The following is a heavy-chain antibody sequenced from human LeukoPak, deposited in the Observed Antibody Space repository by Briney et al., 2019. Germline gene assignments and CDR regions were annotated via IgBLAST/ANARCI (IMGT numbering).Heavy chain of an antibody. V-gene: IGHV1-18*03. CDR3: ARGLQYSSSRPYFDY. CDR2: ISAYNGNT. D-gene: IGHD6-6*01. Sequence: GASVKVSCKASGYTFTSYGISWVRQAPGQGLEWMGWISAYNGNTNYAQKLQGRVTMTTDTSTSTAYMELRSLRSEDMAVYYCARGLQYSSSRPYFDYWGQGTLVTVSS. CDR1: GYTFTSYG. J-gene: IGHJ4*02.